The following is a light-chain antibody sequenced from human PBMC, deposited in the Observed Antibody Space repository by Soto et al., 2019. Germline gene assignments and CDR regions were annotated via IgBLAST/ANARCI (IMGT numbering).Light chain of an antibody. CDR3: CSYADSVM. Sequence: QSALTQPASVSGSPGQSITISCTGTSSDVGSYNLVSWYQHPPGKVPRLMIYEVSKRPSGVSDRFSGSKSGNTASLTISGLQAEAEADYYCCSYADSVMFGGGTKLTVL. V-gene: IGLV2-23*02. J-gene: IGLJ3*02. CDR2: EVS. CDR1: SSDVGSYNL.